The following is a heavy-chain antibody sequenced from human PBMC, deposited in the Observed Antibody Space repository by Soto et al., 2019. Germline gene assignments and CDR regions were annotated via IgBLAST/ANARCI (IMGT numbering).Heavy chain of an antibody. J-gene: IGHJ6*02. CDR3: ARGQVRYVDTAMVDHRVRDYHYYYGMDV. Sequence: GGSLRLSCAASGFTFSSYAMHWVRQAPGKGLEWVAVISYDGSNKYYADSVKGRFTISRDNSKNTLYLQMNSLRAEDTAVYYCARGQVRYVDTAMVDHRVRDYHYYYGMDVWGQGTTVTVSS. D-gene: IGHD5-18*01. V-gene: IGHV3-30-3*01. CDR2: ISYDGSNK. CDR1: GFTFSSYA.